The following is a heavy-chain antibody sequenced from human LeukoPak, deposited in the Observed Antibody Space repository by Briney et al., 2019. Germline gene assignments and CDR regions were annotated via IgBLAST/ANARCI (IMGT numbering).Heavy chain of an antibody. CDR2: IYHSGST. CDR3: ARAPTLPYSSGWYKYFDY. Sequence: SETLSLTCAVSGYSISSSNWWGWIRQPPGKGLEWIGSIYHSGSTNYNPSLKSRVTISVDKSKNQFSLKLSSVTAADTAVYYCARAPTLPYSSGWYKYFDYWGQGTLVTVSS. D-gene: IGHD6-19*01. V-gene: IGHV4-38-2*01. J-gene: IGHJ4*02. CDR1: GYSISSSNW.